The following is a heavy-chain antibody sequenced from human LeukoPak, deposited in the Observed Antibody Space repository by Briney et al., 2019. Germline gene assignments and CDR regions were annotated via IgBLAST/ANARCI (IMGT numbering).Heavy chain of an antibody. CDR2: IYYSGST. D-gene: IGHD3-22*01. CDR1: GGSFSGYY. Sequence: SETLSLTCAVYGGSFSGYYWSWIRQPPGQGLEWIGYIYYSGSTNYNPSLKSRVTISVDTSKNQFSLKLSSVTAADTAVYYCARGGQGYYYDSSGYFTFDPWGQGTLVTVSS. V-gene: IGHV4-59*01. CDR3: ARGGQGYYYDSSGYFTFDP. J-gene: IGHJ5*02.